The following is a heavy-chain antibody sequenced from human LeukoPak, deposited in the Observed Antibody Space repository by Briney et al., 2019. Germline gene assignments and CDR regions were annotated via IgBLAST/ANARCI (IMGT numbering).Heavy chain of an antibody. CDR2: IKSKTDGGTT. D-gene: IGHD3-22*01. CDR1: GFTFSNAW. CDR3: STTYYYDSSEGY. J-gene: IGHJ4*02. V-gene: IGHV3-15*07. Sequence: GGSLRLSCAASGFTFSNAWMNWVRQAPGKGLEWVGRIKSKTDGGTTDYAAPVKGKFTISRDDSKNTLYLQMNSLKTEDTAVYYCSTTYYYDSSEGYWGQGTLVTVSS.